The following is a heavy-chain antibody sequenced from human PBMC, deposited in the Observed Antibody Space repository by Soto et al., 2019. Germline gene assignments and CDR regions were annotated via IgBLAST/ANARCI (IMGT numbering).Heavy chain of an antibody. CDR1: GFTFSSYS. V-gene: IGHV3-48*02. D-gene: IGHD2-2*01. Sequence: GGSLRLSCAASGFTFSSYSMNWVRQAPGKGLEWVSYISSSSSTIYYADSVKGRFTISRDNAKNSLYLQMNSLRDEDTAVYYCARDMGEGDIVVVPAATYFDYWGQGTLVTVSS. J-gene: IGHJ4*02. CDR3: ARDMGEGDIVVVPAATYFDY. CDR2: ISSSSSTI.